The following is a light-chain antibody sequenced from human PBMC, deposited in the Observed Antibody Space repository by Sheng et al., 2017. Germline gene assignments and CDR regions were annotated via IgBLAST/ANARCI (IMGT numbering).Light chain of an antibody. CDR1: ALPKQY. J-gene: IGLJ1*01. CDR3: QSADSSGSLYV. V-gene: IGLV3-25*03. CDR2: KDI. Sequence: SYELTQPPSVSASPGQTAKITCSGDALPKQYAYWYQQKPGRTPVLMIYKDIERPSGIPERFSGSSSGTTVTLTISGVQAEDEADYYCQSADSSGSLYVFGTGTTLTVL.